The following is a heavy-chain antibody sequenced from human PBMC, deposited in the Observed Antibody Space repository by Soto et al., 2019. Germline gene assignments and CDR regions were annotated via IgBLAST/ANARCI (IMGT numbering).Heavy chain of an antibody. CDR3: ARRVLWCGELLPPLEWY. Sequence: QLQLQESGPGLVKPSETLSLTCTVSGGSISSSSYYWGWIRQPPGKGLEWIGSIYYSGSTYYNPSVKSRVTMSVDTSKNQFSLKLSSVTAADTAVDYCARRVLWCGELLPPLEWYWGQGTLVTVSS. J-gene: IGHJ4*02. D-gene: IGHD3-10*01. CDR2: IYYSGST. V-gene: IGHV4-39*01. CDR1: GGSISSSSYY.